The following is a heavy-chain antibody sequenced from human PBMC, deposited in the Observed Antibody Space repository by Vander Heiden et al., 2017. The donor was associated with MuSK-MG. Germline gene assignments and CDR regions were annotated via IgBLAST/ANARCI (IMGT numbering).Heavy chain of an antibody. D-gene: IGHD6-19*01. V-gene: IGHV3-48*04. Sequence: EVQLVESGGGLVQPVGSLRLSCAASGFTFSDYSMNWVRQAPGKGLEWVAYISTRSRTIYYADSVEGRFTISSDNAQIALYLQMNGLRAEDTAVYYCARDGDSSGWFLGMDVWGQGTTVTVS. J-gene: IGHJ6*02. CDR2: ISTRSRTI. CDR1: GFTFSDYS. CDR3: ARDGDSSGWFLGMDV.